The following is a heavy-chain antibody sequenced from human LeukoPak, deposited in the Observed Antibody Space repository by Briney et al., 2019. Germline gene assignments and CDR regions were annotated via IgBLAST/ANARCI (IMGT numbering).Heavy chain of an antibody. J-gene: IGHJ4*02. CDR1: GFTFSSYE. D-gene: IGHD5-24*01. CDR3: ARMMAGRGFDY. Sequence: GGSLRLSCAASGFTFSSYEMNWVRQAPGKGLEWVSYISSGSSIYYADSVKGRFTISRDNAKNSLYLQMNSLRAEDTAVYYCARMMAGRGFDYWGQGTLVTVSS. CDR2: ISSGSSI. V-gene: IGHV3-48*03.